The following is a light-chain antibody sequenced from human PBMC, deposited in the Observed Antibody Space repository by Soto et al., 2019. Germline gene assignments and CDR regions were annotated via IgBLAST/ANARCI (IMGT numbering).Light chain of an antibody. V-gene: IGKV3-20*01. CDR1: QSVLRSY. CDR2: LAS. Sequence: EIVLTQSPGTLSLSPGERATLSCRASQSVLRSYLAWYQQKPGQAPRLLIYLASSRAAGIPDRFSGSGSGTNFTLTIRRLEPEDFAVYYCQQHGSSPWTFGQGTRV. CDR3: QQHGSSPWT. J-gene: IGKJ1*01.